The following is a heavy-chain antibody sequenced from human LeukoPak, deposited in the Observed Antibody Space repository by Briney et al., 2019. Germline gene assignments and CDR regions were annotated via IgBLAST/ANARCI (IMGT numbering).Heavy chain of an antibody. Sequence: GGSLRLSCAASGFTFSSYAMSWVRQAPGKGLEWVANIKQDGSEKYYVDSVKGRFTISRDNAKNSLYLQMNSLRAKDTAVYYCARDLMVRGVISPMGYWGQGTLVTVSS. CDR2: IKQDGSEK. D-gene: IGHD3-10*01. V-gene: IGHV3-7*01. CDR3: ARDLMVRGVISPMGY. CDR1: GFTFSSYA. J-gene: IGHJ4*02.